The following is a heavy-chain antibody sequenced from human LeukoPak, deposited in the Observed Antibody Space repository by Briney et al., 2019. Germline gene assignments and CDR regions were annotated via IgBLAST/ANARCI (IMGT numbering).Heavy chain of an antibody. CDR3: SSVRKVHYYYYGMDV. J-gene: IGHJ6*02. V-gene: IGHV3-33*01. CDR2: IWYDGSNK. CDR1: GFTFSSYG. Sequence: GGSLRLSCAASGFTFSSYGMHWVRQAPGKGLEWVAVIWYDGSNKYYADSVKGRFTISRDNSKNTLYLQMNSLRAEDTAVYYCSSVRKVHYYYYGMDVWGQGTTVIVSS.